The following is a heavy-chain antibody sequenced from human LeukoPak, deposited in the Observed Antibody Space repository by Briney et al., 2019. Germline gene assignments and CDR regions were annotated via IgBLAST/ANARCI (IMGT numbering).Heavy chain of an antibody. CDR1: GFTFSSYG. V-gene: IGHV3-33*06. D-gene: IGHD5-12*01. CDR2: IWYDGSNK. CDR3: AKAGWLRFGYFDY. Sequence: PGGSLRLSCAASGFTFSSYGIHWVRQAPGKGLEWVAVIWYDGSNKYYADSVKGRFTISRDNSKNTLYLQVNSLRAEDTAVYYCAKAGWLRFGYFDYWGQGTLVTVSS. J-gene: IGHJ4*02.